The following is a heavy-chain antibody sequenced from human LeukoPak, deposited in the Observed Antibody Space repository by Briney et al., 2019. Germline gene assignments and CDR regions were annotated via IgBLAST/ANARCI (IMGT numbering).Heavy chain of an antibody. CDR1: GGSISSSSYY. Sequence: SETLSLTCTVSGGSISSSSYYWGWIRQPPGKGLEWIGSIYYSGSTYYNPSLKSRVTISVDTSKNQFSLKLSSVTAADTAVYYCARHGSSGWTSQYYYYYMDVWGKGTTVTISS. CDR2: IYYSGST. CDR3: ARHGSSGWTSQYYYYYMDV. J-gene: IGHJ6*03. V-gene: IGHV4-39*01. D-gene: IGHD6-19*01.